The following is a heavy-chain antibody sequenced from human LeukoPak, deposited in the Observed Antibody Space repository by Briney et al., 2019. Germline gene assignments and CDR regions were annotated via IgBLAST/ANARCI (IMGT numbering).Heavy chain of an antibody. CDR2: ISYDGSNK. Sequence: PGRSLRLSCAASGFTFSSYAMHWVRQAPGKGLEWVAVISYDGSNKYYADSVKGRFTISRDNSKNTLYLQMNSLRAEDTAVYYCARDLTFDWGQGTLVTVSS. D-gene: IGHD2/OR15-2a*01. CDR1: GFTFSSYA. V-gene: IGHV3-30-3*01. CDR3: ARDLTFD. J-gene: IGHJ4*02.